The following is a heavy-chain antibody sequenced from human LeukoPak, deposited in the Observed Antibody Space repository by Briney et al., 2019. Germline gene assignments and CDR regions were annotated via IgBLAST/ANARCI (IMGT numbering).Heavy chain of an antibody. D-gene: IGHD6-13*01. Sequence: GGSLRLSCAASGFTFSNAWMNWVRQAPGKGLEWVGRIKSKTDGGTTDYAAPVKGRFTISRDDSKNTLYLRMNSLKTEDTAVYYCITDQVYLVPLPGGVDYWGQGTLVTVSS. J-gene: IGHJ4*02. V-gene: IGHV3-15*07. CDR1: GFTFSNAW. CDR3: ITDQVYLVPLPGGVDY. CDR2: IKSKTDGGTT.